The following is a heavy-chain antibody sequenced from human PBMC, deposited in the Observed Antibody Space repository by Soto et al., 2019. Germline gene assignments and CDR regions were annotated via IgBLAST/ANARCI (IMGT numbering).Heavy chain of an antibody. CDR3: ARNYDFWSGYYYY. CDR2: IYYSGST. V-gene: IGHV4-30-4*02. Sequence: PSDTLSLTCTVSGGSISSGDYYWSWIRQPPGKGLEWIGYIYYSGSTYYNPSLKSRVTISVDTSKNQFSLKLSSVTAADTAVYYCARNYDFWSGYYYYWGQGTLVTVSS. D-gene: IGHD3-3*01. CDR1: GGSISSGDYY. J-gene: IGHJ4*02.